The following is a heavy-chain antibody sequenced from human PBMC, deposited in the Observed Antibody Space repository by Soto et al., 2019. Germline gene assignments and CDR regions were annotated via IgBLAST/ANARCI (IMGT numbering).Heavy chain of an antibody. CDR1: GFIFDDYA. V-gene: IGHV3-9*01. Sequence: EVQVVESGGGLVQPGRSLRLSCGVSGFIFDDYAMHWVRQAPGKGLEWVSGINWNSGNIGYGDSVKGRFTISRDNAKRSLYLQMNSLRSEDTALYYCAKGVGPNLSLRFGMDVWGQGTTVTVSS. J-gene: IGHJ6*02. CDR2: INWNSGNI. D-gene: IGHD1-26*01. CDR3: AKGVGPNLSLRFGMDV.